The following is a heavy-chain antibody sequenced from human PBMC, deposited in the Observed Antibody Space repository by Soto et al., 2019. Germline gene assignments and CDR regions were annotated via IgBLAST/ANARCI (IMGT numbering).Heavy chain of an antibody. CDR2: ISYDGGLQ. Sequence: QAHLVESGGGVVQPGRSLRLSCAASGFTFTSYGMHWVRQAPGTRLEGVAVISYDGGLQHYADSVKGRFTISRDNSKNMVLLQMNSLRAEDTAVYYCVSVRGYGHASVPYSWGQGTLVSVSS. V-gene: IGHV3-30*03. J-gene: IGHJ4*02. CDR3: VSVRGYGHASVPYS. D-gene: IGHD3-10*01. CDR1: GFTFTSYG.